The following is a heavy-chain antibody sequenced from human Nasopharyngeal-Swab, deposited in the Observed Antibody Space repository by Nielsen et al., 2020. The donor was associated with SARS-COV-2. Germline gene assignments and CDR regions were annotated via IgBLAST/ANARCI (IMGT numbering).Heavy chain of an antibody. Sequence: GVSPKISCAASASTFKTYWMNWVRHAPGNGLELVAHIKEDGSEKNYVDSVKGRFTISRDNAKNSLYLQMNSLRAEDTAVYYCARDSSSGWYRPFDYWGQGTLVTVSS. J-gene: IGHJ4*02. D-gene: IGHD6-19*01. CDR3: ARDSSSGWYRPFDY. V-gene: IGHV3-7*03. CDR1: ASTFKTYW. CDR2: IKEDGSEK.